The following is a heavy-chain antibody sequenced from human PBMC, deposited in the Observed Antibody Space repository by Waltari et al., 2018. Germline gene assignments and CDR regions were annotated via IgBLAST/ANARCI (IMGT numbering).Heavy chain of an antibody. Sequence: QGQLVESGGGVVQPGRSLRLTCTASGFIFSNYGMHWVRQAPGQGLEWVAVISFDGLDKRYADSVKGRFTISRDNSKNTLFLELNSLTTDDTGVYFCAKANRHSGQDNWFDPWGHGAPVTVSS. J-gene: IGHJ5*02. CDR2: ISFDGLDK. CDR3: AKANRHSGQDNWFDP. D-gene: IGHD2-15*01. V-gene: IGHV3-30*18. CDR1: GFIFSNYG.